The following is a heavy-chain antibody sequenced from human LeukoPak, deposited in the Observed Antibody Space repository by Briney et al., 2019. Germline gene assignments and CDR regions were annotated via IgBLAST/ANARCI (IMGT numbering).Heavy chain of an antibody. D-gene: IGHD1-1*01. CDR1: GYTFTSYG. Sequence: ASVKVSCKASGYTFTSYGISWVRQAPGQGLEWMGWISAYNGNTNYAQKLQGRVTMTTDTSTSTAYMELRSLRSDDTAVYYCARESPQHVHDALDIWGQGTMVTVSS. V-gene: IGHV1-18*01. J-gene: IGHJ3*02. CDR3: ARESPQHVHDALDI. CDR2: ISAYNGNT.